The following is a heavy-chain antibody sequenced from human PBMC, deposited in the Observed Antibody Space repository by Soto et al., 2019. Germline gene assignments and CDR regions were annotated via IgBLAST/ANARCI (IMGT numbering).Heavy chain of an antibody. V-gene: IGHV1-69*13. CDR1: GYTFTSYD. J-gene: IGHJ4*02. CDR2: IIPIFGTA. CDR3: ARGAVRIAARTFDY. Sequence: SVKVSCKASGYTFTSYDINWVRQAPGQGLEWMGGIIPIFGTANYAQKFQGRVTVTADESTSTAYMELSSLRSEDTAVYYCARGAVRIAARTFDYWGQGTLVTVSS. D-gene: IGHD6-6*01.